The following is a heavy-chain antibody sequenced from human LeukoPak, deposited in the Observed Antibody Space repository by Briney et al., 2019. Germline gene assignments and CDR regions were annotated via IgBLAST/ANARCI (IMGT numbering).Heavy chain of an antibody. CDR1: GYSFTSYY. J-gene: IGHJ5*02. D-gene: IGHD1-26*01. CDR3: ARDNSVGDNAWWFDP. Sequence: ASVKVSCKASGYSFTSYYMHWVRQAPGQGLEWMGLINPTGGSTGYAQKFQGRVTMTRDMSTSTDYMELSSLRSEDTAIYYCARDNSVGDNAWWFDPWGQGALVTVSS. V-gene: IGHV1-46*01. CDR2: INPTGGST.